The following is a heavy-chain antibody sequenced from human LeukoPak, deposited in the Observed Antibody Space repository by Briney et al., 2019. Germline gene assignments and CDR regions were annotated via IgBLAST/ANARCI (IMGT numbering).Heavy chain of an antibody. D-gene: IGHD2-15*01. Sequence: PSETLSLTCAVYGGSFSGYYWSWIRQPPGKGLEWIGEINHGGTTNYNPSLKSRVTISVDTSKNQFSLKLSSVTAADTAIYYCATVPFCSGGSCYAYFDYWGQGTLVTVSS. CDR1: GGSFSGYY. CDR2: INHGGTT. CDR3: ATVPFCSGGSCYAYFDY. J-gene: IGHJ4*02. V-gene: IGHV4-34*01.